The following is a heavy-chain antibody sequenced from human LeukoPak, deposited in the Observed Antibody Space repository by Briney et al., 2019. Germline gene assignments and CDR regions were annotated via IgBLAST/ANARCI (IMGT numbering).Heavy chain of an antibody. CDR2: VSGSGGST. V-gene: IGHV3-23*01. CDR3: AKDRIWSGYSKYYFDC. CDR1: GFTFSSYA. J-gene: IGHJ4*02. Sequence: GGSLRLSCAGSGFTFSSYAMNWVRQAPGKGLEWVSGVSGSGGSTYYADSVKGRFTISRDNSKNTLYLQMNSLRAEDAAIYYCAKDRIWSGYSKYYFDCWGQGTLVTVSS. D-gene: IGHD3-3*01.